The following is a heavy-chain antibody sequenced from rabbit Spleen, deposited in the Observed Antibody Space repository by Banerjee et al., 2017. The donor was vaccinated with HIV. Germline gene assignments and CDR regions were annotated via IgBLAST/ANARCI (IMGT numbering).Heavy chain of an antibody. CDR3: ARLGSGAFNL. V-gene: IGHV1S47*01. Sequence: QEQLVESGGGLVKPGASLTLTCTASGFSFSSSYDMSWVRQAPGKGLEWIAYIYTAGGSTYYASWAKGRFTITRSTSLNTVTLQLNSLTAADTATYFCARLGSGAFNLWGPGTLVTVS. CDR1: GFSFSSSYD. CDR2: IYTAGGST. D-gene: IGHD1-1*01. J-gene: IGHJ4*01.